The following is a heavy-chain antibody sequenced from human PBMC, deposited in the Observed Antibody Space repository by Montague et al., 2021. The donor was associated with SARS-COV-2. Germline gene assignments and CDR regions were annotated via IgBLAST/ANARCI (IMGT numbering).Heavy chain of an antibody. Sequence: SETLSLTCTVSGGSINSSSYYWGWIRQPPGNGLDWIGSIYYIGSTYYNPSLKSRVTISVDTSKNQSSLKLSSVTAAHTAVYYCARGVTMIVVVMRYNWFDPGGQGPWSPSPQ. CDR2: IYYIGST. CDR3: ARGVTMIVVVMRYNWFDP. V-gene: IGHV4-39*01. CDR1: GGSINSSSYY. D-gene: IGHD3-22*01. J-gene: IGHJ5*02.